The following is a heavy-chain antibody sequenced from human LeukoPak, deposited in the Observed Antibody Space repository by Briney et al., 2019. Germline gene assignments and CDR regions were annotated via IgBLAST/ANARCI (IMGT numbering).Heavy chain of an antibody. V-gene: IGHV4-39*01. Sequence: PSETLSLTCTVSGGSLCSSSYYWGWIRQPPGKDLEWIGTIYFDGKIFYNPSLKSRVTISIDMSKNQFSLKLSSVTAADTAIYYCAAENGNFWIGYHYFEDWGQGTLVSVSS. CDR2: IYFDGKI. D-gene: IGHD3-3*01. CDR1: GGSLCSSSYY. CDR3: AAENGNFWIGYHYFED. J-gene: IGHJ4*02.